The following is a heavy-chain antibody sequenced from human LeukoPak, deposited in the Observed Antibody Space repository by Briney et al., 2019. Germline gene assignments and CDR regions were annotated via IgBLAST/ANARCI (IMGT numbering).Heavy chain of an antibody. J-gene: IGHJ4*02. V-gene: IGHV3-21*01. CDR1: GFTFSSYS. CDR2: ISSSSSYI. D-gene: IGHD4-11*01. CDR3: ASLTTFDY. Sequence: GGSLRLSCAASGFTFSSYSMNWVRQAPGKGLEWVSSISSSSSYIYYADSVKGRFTISSDNAKNSLYLQMNSQRAEDTAVYYCASLTTFDYWGQGTLVTVSS.